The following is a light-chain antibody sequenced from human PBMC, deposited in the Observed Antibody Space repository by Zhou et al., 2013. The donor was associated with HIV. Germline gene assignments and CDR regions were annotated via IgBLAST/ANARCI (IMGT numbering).Light chain of an antibody. CDR1: QSVLYSSNNKNY. Sequence: DIVMTQSPDSLAVSLGERATINCRSSQSVLYSSNNKNYLAWYQQKPGQPPKLLISWESTRESGVSDRFSGSGSGTDFTLTISSLQTEDVAVYFCQQSYSFPFTFGQGTKLEIK. CDR3: QQSYSFPFT. V-gene: IGKV4-1*01. CDR2: WES. J-gene: IGKJ2*01.